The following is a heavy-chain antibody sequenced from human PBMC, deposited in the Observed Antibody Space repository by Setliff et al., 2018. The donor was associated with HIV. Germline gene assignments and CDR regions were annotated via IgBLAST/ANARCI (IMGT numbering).Heavy chain of an antibody. CDR3: ARVGRRDEWGRKAVAGWIWFDP. CDR1: GGSFSGYS. J-gene: IGHJ5*02. V-gene: IGHV4-34*01. D-gene: IGHD6-19*01. CDR2: INQSETT. Sequence: SETLSLTCAVYGGSFSGYSWNWVRQPPAKGLEWIGEINQSETTNYNPSFKSRVTISLDTSKNQFSLKLTSVTAADTGVYYCARVGRRDEWGRKAVAGWIWFDPWSQGTLVTVSS.